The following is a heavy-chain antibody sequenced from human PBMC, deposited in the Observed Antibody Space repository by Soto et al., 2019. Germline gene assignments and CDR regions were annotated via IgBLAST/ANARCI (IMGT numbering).Heavy chain of an antibody. CDR1: GFTFSNSA. CDR3: AKGGDVWGSYHAGFQQ. D-gene: IGHD3-16*02. J-gene: IGHJ1*01. Sequence: EVQLLESGGGLVQPGGSLRLSCAASGFTFSNSAMSWVRQAPGKGLEWVSVIRTTGTSTYYADSVKGRFTVSRDNSYNTVFLQMNSLRPEDTAVYYCAKGGDVWGSYHAGFQQWGQGTLVIVSS. CDR2: IRTTGTST. V-gene: IGHV3-23*01.